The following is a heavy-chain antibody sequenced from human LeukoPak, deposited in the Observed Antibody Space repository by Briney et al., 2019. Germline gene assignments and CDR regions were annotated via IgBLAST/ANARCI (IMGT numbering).Heavy chain of an antibody. J-gene: IGHJ4*02. Sequence: ASVKVSCKASGYTFTSYGISWVRQAPGQGLEWMGWISAYNGNTDYAQNLQGRVTMTTDTSTSTAYMELRSLTSDDTAVYYCARDQAFFIVGATASDYWGQGTLVTVSS. D-gene: IGHD1-26*01. CDR2: ISAYNGNT. CDR3: ARDQAFFIVGATASDY. V-gene: IGHV1-18*01. CDR1: GYTFTSYG.